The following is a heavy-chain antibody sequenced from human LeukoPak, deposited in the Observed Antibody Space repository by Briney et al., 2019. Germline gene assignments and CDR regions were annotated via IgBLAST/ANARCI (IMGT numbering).Heavy chain of an antibody. Sequence: GGSLRLSWAASGFTFSSYAMSWVRQAPGRGLEWVSGISGSGGTKYYADSVKGRFTISRDNSKNILYLQMNSLRAEDTAVYYCAKDRGGDFYDAFDIWGQGTLVTVSS. CDR3: AKDRGGDFYDAFDI. CDR1: GFTFSSYA. J-gene: IGHJ3*02. V-gene: IGHV3-23*01. CDR2: ISGSGGTK. D-gene: IGHD2-21*01.